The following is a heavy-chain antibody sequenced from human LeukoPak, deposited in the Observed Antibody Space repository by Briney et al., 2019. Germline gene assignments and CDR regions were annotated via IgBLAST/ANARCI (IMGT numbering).Heavy chain of an antibody. D-gene: IGHD3-16*02. J-gene: IGHJ4*02. CDR1: GASISTGDYN. CDR3: ARGPNYVWGSYRYFDY. Sequence: SETLSLTCTVSGASISTGDYNWSWIRQPPGKGLEWIGYIYYSGSTHYNPSLKSRVTISVDTSKNQFSLKLSSVTAADTAVYYCARGPNYVWGSYRYFDYWGQGTLVTVSS. V-gene: IGHV4-30-4*01. CDR2: IYYSGST.